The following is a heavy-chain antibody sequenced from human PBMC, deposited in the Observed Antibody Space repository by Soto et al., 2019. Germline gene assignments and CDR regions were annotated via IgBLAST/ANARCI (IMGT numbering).Heavy chain of an antibody. Sequence: GGSLRLSCAASGFTFSGYGMHWVRQAPGKGLEWVAVISYDGSNKYYADSVKGRFTISRDNSKNTLYLQMNSLRAEDTAVYYCAMDTNDYYDSSVPFDYWGQGTLVTVSS. CDR1: GFTFSGYG. CDR3: AMDTNDYYDSSVPFDY. CDR2: ISYDGSNK. D-gene: IGHD3-22*01. V-gene: IGHV3-30*03. J-gene: IGHJ4*02.